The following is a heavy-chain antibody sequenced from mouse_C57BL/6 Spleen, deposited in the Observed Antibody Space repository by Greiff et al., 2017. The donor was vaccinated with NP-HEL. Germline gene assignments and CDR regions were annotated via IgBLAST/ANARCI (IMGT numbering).Heavy chain of an antibody. J-gene: IGHJ1*03. CDR2: IHPNSGST. V-gene: IGHV1-64*01. D-gene: IGHD2-5*01. CDR3: ARHSNYEYFDV. Sequence: QVQLQQPGAELVKPGASVKLSCKASGYTFTSYWMHWVKQRPGQGLEWIGMIHPNSGSTNYNEKFKSKATLTVDKSSSTAYMQLSSLTSEDSAVYYCARHSNYEYFDVWGTGTTVTVSS. CDR1: GYTFTSYW.